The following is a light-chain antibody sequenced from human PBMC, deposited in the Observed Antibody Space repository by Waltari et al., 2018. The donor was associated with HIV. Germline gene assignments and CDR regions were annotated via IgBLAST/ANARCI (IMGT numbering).Light chain of an antibody. J-gene: IGLJ3*02. CDR2: FIS. CDR1: NIGSQS. Sequence: SYVLTQPPSVSVAPGAAATISCGGWNIGSQSVYWYKQQAGKALVLVIRFISDRPSGVPDRFSGSNSGHTATLTITRVEAGDEADYYCQVWDSSNDHVLFGGETELTVL. V-gene: IGLV3-21*04. CDR3: QVWDSSNDHVL.